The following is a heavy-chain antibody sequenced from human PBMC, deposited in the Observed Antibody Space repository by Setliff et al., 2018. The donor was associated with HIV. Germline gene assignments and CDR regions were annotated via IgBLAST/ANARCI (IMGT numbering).Heavy chain of an antibody. CDR2: IYYSGTT. D-gene: IGHD6-13*01. V-gene: IGHV4-39*07. CDR1: GGSISSSSYY. J-gene: IGHJ3*02. CDR3: ATTAAAGVRGNAFDI. Sequence: LSLTCTVSGGSISSSSYYWGWIRQPPGKGLEWIGSIYYSGTTYYKPSLKSRVTISVDTSKNQFSLKLSSVTAAGTAVYYCATTAAAGVRGNAFDIWGQGTMVTVSS.